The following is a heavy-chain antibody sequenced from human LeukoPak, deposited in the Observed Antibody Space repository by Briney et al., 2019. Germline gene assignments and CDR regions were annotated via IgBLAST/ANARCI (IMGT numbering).Heavy chain of an antibody. CDR1: GFTFSSYA. Sequence: PGGSLRLSCAASGFTFSSYAMSWVRQAPGKGLEWVSGISDSGGSTYYAGSVKGRFTISRDNSKNMLYPQMNSLRAEDTAVYYCAKKIPTSFDPWGQGTLVTVSS. J-gene: IGHJ5*02. CDR3: AKKIPTSFDP. CDR2: ISDSGGST. V-gene: IGHV3-23*01.